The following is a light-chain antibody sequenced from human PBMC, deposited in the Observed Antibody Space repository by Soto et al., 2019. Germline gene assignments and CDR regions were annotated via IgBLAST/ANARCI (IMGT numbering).Light chain of an antibody. Sequence: GAKNDIGVYDFVSWYQHHPGKAPRLIIYEVVQRPSGVPDRFSGSKSGNTASLTISGLQAEDEADYSCCSFAGSYTYVFGGGTKVTVL. CDR3: CSFAGSYTYV. J-gene: IGLJ1*01. CDR2: EVV. V-gene: IGLV2-11*01. CDR1: KNDIGVYDF.